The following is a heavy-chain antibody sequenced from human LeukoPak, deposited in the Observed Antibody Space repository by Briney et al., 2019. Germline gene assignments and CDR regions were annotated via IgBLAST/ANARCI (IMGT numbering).Heavy chain of an antibody. CDR1: GFSFSVFW. D-gene: IGHD5-24*01. J-gene: IGHJ3*02. CDR3: AREGVEMAPTAFDI. V-gene: IGHV3-74*01. Sequence: GGSLRLSCAASGFSFSVFWMHWVRQAPGKGPVWVSRIKTDGSSTDYADSVKGRFTIFRDNAKNTLYLQMNSLRAEDTGLYYCAREGVEMAPTAFDIWGQGTMVTVSS. CDR2: IKTDGSST.